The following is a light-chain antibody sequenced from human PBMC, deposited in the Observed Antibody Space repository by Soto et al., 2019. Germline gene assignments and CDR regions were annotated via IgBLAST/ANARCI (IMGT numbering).Light chain of an antibody. CDR1: GNDVGAYNY. CDR2: DVS. V-gene: IGLV2-11*01. CDR3: CSFAGTYTLYV. Sequence: SALAQPRSVSGSPGQSVTISCTGTGNDVGAYNYVSWYQQHPGRPPKLMIYDVSKRPSGVPDRFSGSKSGNAASLTISGLQAEDEADYYCCSFAGTYTLYVFGIGTKVTVL. J-gene: IGLJ1*01.